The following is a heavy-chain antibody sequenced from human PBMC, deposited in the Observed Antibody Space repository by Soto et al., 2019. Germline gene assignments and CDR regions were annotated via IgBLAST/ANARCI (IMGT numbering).Heavy chain of an antibody. J-gene: IGHJ4*02. CDR3: APSGLLAH. V-gene: IGHV3-23*01. CDR2: ISSSGGSP. CDR1: GFTFSSYA. D-gene: IGHD2-15*01. Sequence: GGSLRLSCAASGFTFSSYAMSWVRQAPGKGLEWVSAISSSGGSPYYADSVKGRFTISRDNSKNTLYLQMNSLRADDTAVYYCAPSGLLAHWGQGTLVTVSS.